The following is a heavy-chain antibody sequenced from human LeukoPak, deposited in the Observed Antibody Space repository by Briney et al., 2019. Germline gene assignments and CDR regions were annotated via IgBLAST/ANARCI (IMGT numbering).Heavy chain of an antibody. J-gene: IGHJ4*02. D-gene: IGHD2-2*02. CDR3: ARSFLVCSSTSCYKSPSGY. Sequence: ASVKVSCKASGYTFTGYYMHWVRQAPGQGLEWMGWMNPNSGNTGYAQKFQGRVTITRNTSISTAYMELSSLRSEDTAVYYCARSFLVCSSTSCYKSPSGYWGQGTLVTVSS. CDR1: GYTFTGYY. V-gene: IGHV1-8*03. CDR2: MNPNSGNT.